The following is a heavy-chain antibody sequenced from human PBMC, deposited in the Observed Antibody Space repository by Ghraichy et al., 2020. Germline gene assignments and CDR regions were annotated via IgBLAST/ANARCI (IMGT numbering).Heavy chain of an antibody. V-gene: IGHV5-51*01. CDR3: ARTPTYSGNPRWFDP. D-gene: IGHD1-26*01. CDR2: VYPGDSDT. Sequence: GESLNISCKGSGYIFTSYWIAWVRQMPGKGLEWMGIVYPGDSDTRYNPSFQGQVTISADKSISTAYLQWSSLKASDTAMYYCARTPTYSGNPRWFDPWGQGTLVIVSS. J-gene: IGHJ5*02. CDR1: GYIFTSYW.